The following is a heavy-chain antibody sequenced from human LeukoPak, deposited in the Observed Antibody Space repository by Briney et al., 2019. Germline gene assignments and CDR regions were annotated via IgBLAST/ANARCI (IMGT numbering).Heavy chain of an antibody. CDR2: IYYSGST. V-gene: IGHV4-59*01. J-gene: IGHJ4*02. CDR3: ARTTTKYNTYDY. D-gene: IGHD4-17*01. CDR1: GGSFSGYY. Sequence: SETLSLTCAVYGGSFSGYYWSWIRQPPGKGLEWIGYIYYSGSTDYNPSLKSRVTISVDTSKNQFSLKLNSMTAADTAVYYCARTTTKYNTYDYWGQGTLVTVSS.